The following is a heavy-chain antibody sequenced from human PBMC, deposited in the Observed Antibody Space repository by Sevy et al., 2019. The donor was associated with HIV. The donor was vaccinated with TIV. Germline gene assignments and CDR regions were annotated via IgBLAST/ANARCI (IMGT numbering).Heavy chain of an antibody. CDR3: ATQYYDILTGYWHFRYGMDV. V-gene: IGHV4-34*01. D-gene: IGHD3-9*01. Sequence: SETLSLTCAVYGGSFSGYYWSWIRQPPGKGLEWIGEINHSGSTNYNPSLKSRVTISVDTSKNQFSLKLSSVTAADTAVYYCATQYYDILTGYWHFRYGMDVWGQGTTVTVSS. CDR2: INHSGST. J-gene: IGHJ6*02. CDR1: GGSFSGYY.